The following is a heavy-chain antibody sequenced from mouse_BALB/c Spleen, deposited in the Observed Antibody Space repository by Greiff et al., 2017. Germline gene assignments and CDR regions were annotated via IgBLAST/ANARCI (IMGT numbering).Heavy chain of an antibody. J-gene: IGHJ1*01. Sequence: QVQLKQSEPGLVQPSQSLSITCPVSGFSLTSYGVHWVRQSPGKGLEWLGVIWSGGSTDYNAAFISRLSISKDNSKSQVFFKMNSLQANDTAIYYCARNLGYGSRYWYFDVWGAGTTVTVSS. CDR1: GFSLTSYG. V-gene: IGHV2-2*02. D-gene: IGHD1-1*01. CDR3: ARNLGYGSRYWYFDV. CDR2: IWSGGST.